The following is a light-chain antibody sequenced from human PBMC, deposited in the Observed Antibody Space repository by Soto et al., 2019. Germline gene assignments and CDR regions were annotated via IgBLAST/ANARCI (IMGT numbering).Light chain of an antibody. CDR2: DVS. CDR3: SSYTSSSTYV. J-gene: IGLJ1*01. Sequence: SALTKPPSLSGSPGQSVTISCTGTSSDVGSYNRVSWYQQPPGTAPKVMIYDVSNRPSGVPDRFSGSKSGNTASLTISGLQAEDESDYYCSSYTSSSTYVFGTGTKVTVL. V-gene: IGLV2-18*02. CDR1: SSDVGSYNR.